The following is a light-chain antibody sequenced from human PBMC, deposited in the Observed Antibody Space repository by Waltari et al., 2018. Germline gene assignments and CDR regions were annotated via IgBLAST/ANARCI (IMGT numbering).Light chain of an antibody. CDR1: QSISSW. Sequence: DIQMTQSPSTLSASVGDRVTITCRASQSISSWLAWYQQKPGKAPKLLIYKASSLESGVPSRFSGGGSGTEFTLTISSLQPDDFATYYCQQYNSPRTFGQGTKVEIK. V-gene: IGKV1-5*03. J-gene: IGKJ1*01. CDR2: KAS. CDR3: QQYNSPRT.